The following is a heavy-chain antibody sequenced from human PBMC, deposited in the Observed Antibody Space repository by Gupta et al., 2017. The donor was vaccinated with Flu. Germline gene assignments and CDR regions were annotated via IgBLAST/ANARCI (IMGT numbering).Heavy chain of an antibody. D-gene: IGHD3-3*01. Sequence: EVQLVESGGGLVQHGRSLRLSCAASGFTFSDHYMDWVRQAQGKGPEWVGRIQIQATDYTTESAASVQGRFTISRDDSRNSLHLQMNSLKTEATAVYYCARAFTIATDQFDYWGQGTLVTVSS. CDR1: GFTFSDHY. CDR3: ARAFTIATDQFDY. J-gene: IGHJ4*02. CDR2: IQIQATDYTT. V-gene: IGHV3-72*01.